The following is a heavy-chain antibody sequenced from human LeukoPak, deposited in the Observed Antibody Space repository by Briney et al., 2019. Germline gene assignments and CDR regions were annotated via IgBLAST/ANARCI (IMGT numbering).Heavy chain of an antibody. CDR3: AKGGADYYDSSGYLFDY. J-gene: IGHJ4*02. V-gene: IGHV3-21*01. Sequence: GGSLRLSCAASGFTFSSYSMNWVRQAPGKGPEWVSSFSSSSSYIYYADSVKGRFTISRDNAKNSLYLQMNSLRAEDTAVYYCAKGGADYYDSSGYLFDYWGQGTLVTVSS. CDR2: FSSSSSYI. CDR1: GFTFSSYS. D-gene: IGHD3-22*01.